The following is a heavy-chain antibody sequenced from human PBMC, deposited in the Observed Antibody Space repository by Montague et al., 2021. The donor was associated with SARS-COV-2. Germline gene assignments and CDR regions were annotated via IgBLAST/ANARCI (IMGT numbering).Heavy chain of an antibody. D-gene: IGHD3-22*01. Sequence: SETLSLTCTVSGASIRSSDPYWGWIRQPPGKGLEWIGSIYYTGSXYYTPSLTSRLTISVDTSRYQFSLELTSVTAADTAIYYCVRAGGFDNSGYVGRLRTYYFDYWGQGLLVTVSS. CDR3: VRAGGFDNSGYVGRLRTYYFDY. CDR2: IYYTGSX. V-gene: IGHV4-39*07. CDR1: GASIRSSDPY. J-gene: IGHJ4*02.